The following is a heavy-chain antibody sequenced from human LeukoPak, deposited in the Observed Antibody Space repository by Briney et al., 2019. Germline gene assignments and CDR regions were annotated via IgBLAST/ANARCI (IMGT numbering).Heavy chain of an antibody. CDR2: MNPNSGNT. CDR1: GYTFTSYG. J-gene: IGHJ3*02. Sequence: ASVKVSCKASGYTFTSYGINWVRQATGQGLEWMGWMNPNSGNTGYAQKFQGRVTMTRDTSISTAYMELSRLRSDDTAVYYCARGTGDYVGAFDIWGQGTMVTVSS. CDR3: ARGTGDYVGAFDI. V-gene: IGHV1-8*02. D-gene: IGHD4-17*01.